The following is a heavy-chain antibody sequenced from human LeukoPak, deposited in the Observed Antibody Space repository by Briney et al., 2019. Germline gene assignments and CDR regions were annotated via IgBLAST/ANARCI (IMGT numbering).Heavy chain of an antibody. D-gene: IGHD3-22*01. CDR1: GFIFSSYG. V-gene: IGHV3-30*02. J-gene: IGHJ4*02. Sequence: GGSLRLSCAASGFIFSSYGVHWVRQAPGKGLEWVAFIRSDGSDKYYAGSVKGRFTISRDNSKNTLYLQMNSLRAEDTAVYYCAKHDSGSYYWGQGTLVTVSS. CDR3: AKHDSGSYY. CDR2: IRSDGSDK.